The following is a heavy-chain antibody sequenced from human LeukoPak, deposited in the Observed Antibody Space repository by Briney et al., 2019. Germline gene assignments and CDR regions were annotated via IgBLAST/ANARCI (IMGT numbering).Heavy chain of an antibody. D-gene: IGHD2-21*02. V-gene: IGHV3-30*04. CDR1: GFTFSSYA. CDR3: ARSRVTADFDY. J-gene: IGHJ4*02. Sequence: QTGGSLRLSCAASGFTFSSYAMHWVRQAPGKGLEWVAVISYDGSNKYYADSVKGRFTISRDNSKNTLYLQMNSLRAEDTAVYYCARSRVTADFDYWGQGTLVTVSS. CDR2: ISYDGSNK.